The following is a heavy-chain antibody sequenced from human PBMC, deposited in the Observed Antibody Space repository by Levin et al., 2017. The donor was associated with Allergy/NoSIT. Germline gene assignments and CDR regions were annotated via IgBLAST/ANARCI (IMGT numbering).Heavy chain of an antibody. D-gene: IGHD3-9*01. Sequence: TSETLSLTCTVSGGSISPYYWSWIRQSAGKGLEWIGRIYTTGSTNYNPSLKSRVTMSIDTSKNQFSLKLTSVTAADTAVYYCATAYYDILTGSRGGAFDVWGQGTMVTVSS. J-gene: IGHJ3*01. CDR2: IYTTGST. CDR3: ATAYYDILTGSRGGAFDV. V-gene: IGHV4-4*07. CDR1: GGSISPYY.